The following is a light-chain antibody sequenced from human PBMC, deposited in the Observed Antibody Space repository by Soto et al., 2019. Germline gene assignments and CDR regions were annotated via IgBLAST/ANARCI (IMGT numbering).Light chain of an antibody. J-gene: IGLJ2*01. CDR2: EGS. Sequence: QSALTQPASVSGSPGQSITISCTGPSSDVGSYNLVSWYQQHPGKAPKLMIYEGSKRPSGVSNRFSGSKSGNTASLTISGLQAEDEADYYCCSSAGSHVVFGGGTKLTVL. CDR3: CSSAGSHVV. CDR1: SSDVGSYNL. V-gene: IGLV2-23*01.